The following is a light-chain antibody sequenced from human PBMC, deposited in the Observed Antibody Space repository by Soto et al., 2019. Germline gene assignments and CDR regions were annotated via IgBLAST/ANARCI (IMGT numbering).Light chain of an antibody. Sequence: EIVLTQCPATLSLSPGEGAILSCRASQSVAGSLAWYQQKPGQAPRLLIYDISTRAAAIPARFSGSGSGTDFTLTVSSLEPEDFALYYCQQRSNRITFGQGTRLEIK. V-gene: IGKV3-11*01. CDR2: DIS. CDR1: QSVAGS. J-gene: IGKJ5*01. CDR3: QQRSNRIT.